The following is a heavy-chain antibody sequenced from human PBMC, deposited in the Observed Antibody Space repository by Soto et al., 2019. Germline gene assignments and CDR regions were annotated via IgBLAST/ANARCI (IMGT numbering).Heavy chain of an antibody. Sequence: GGSLRLSCAASGFTFSNAWMSWVRQAPGKGLEWVGRIKSKTDGGTTDYAAPVKGRFTISRDDSKNTLYLQMNSLKTEDTAVYYCTTGPNLDDYGGHRGAYWGQGTLVTVSS. D-gene: IGHD4-17*01. V-gene: IGHV3-15*01. CDR3: TTGPNLDDYGGHRGAY. CDR2: IKSKTDGGTT. CDR1: GFTFSNAW. J-gene: IGHJ4*02.